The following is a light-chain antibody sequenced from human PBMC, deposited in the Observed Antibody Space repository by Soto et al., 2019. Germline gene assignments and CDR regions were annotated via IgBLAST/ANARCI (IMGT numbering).Light chain of an antibody. CDR1: QSVSSYS. J-gene: IGKJ1*01. CDR2: GAS. Sequence: EIVLTQSPGTLSLSPGERASLSCRASQSVSSYSLAWYQQKPGQAPRLLIYGASSRATGIPGRFSGSGSGTDFTLTISRLEPEDFAVYYCQQYGSSFWTFGQGTKV. CDR3: QQYGSSFWT. V-gene: IGKV3-20*01.